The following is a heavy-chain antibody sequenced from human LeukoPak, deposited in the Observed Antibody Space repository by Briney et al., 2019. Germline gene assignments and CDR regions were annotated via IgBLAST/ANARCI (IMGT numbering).Heavy chain of an antibody. CDR2: IGGSGANT. Sequence: PGGSLRLSCAASGFTFSRYAMSWVRQAPGKGLEWVSAIGGSGANTSYADSVKGRFSLSRDNYKSTLSLQMNFLRAEDTGVYYCTKDSSVPFGITDWGQGTLVTVSS. J-gene: IGHJ4*02. CDR3: TKDSSVPFGITD. CDR1: GFTFSRYA. D-gene: IGHD5/OR15-5a*01. V-gene: IGHV3-23*01.